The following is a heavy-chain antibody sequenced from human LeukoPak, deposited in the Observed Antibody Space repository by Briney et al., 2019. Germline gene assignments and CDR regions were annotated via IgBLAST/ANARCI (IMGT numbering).Heavy chain of an antibody. CDR1: GLTFTSHA. CDR2: ISSSGDST. J-gene: IGHJ5*02. V-gene: IGHV3-23*01. Sequence: GGSLRLSCAASGLTFTSHAMNWVRQAPGKGLEWVSVISSSGDSTNYADSVKGRFTVSRDNSKNMLYLQMNVLRAEDTAVYYCAKGETYYDFWSGYTSLKWFDPWGQGTLVTVSS. D-gene: IGHD3-3*01. CDR3: AKGETYYDFWSGYTSLKWFDP.